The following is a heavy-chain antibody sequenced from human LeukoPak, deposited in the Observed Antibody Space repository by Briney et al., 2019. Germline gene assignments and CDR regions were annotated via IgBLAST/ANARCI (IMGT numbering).Heavy chain of an antibody. CDR3: ARDRQMVTFGGVIVRPHGFYY. J-gene: IGHJ4*02. Sequence: GSSVTVSCKASGYTFTSYGISGVRQAPGQGLEWMGWISAYNGNTNYAQKLQGRVTMTTDTSTSTAYMELRSLRSDDTAVYYCARDRQMVTFGGVIVRPHGFYYWGQGTLVTVSS. CDR1: GYTFTSYG. D-gene: IGHD3-16*02. V-gene: IGHV1-18*01. CDR2: ISAYNGNT.